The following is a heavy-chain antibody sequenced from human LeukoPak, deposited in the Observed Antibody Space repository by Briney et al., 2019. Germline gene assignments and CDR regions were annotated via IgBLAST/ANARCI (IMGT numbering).Heavy chain of an antibody. CDR3: ANGYCSSTSCSSFDY. V-gene: IGHV3-33*06. D-gene: IGHD2-2*01. CDR2: IWYDGSNK. J-gene: IGHJ4*02. CDR1: GFTFSSYG. Sequence: GGSLRLSCAASGFTFSSYGMHWVRQAPGKGLEWVAVIWYDGSNKYYADSVKGRFTISRDNSKNTLYLQMNSLRAEDTAVYYCANGYCSSTSCSSFDYWGQGTLVTVS.